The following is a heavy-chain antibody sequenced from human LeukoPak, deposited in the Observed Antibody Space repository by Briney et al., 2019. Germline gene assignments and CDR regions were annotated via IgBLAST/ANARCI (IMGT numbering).Heavy chain of an antibody. CDR1: GGSFSGYY. V-gene: IGHV4-34*01. J-gene: IGHJ6*03. CDR3: ARATANVGYYYYYMDD. CDR2: INHSGST. Sequence: SETLSLTCAVYGGSFSGYYWSWIRQPPGKGLEWIGEINHSGSTNYNPSLKSRVTISVDTSKNQFSLKLSSVTAADTAVYYCARATANVGYYYYYMDDWGKGTTVTVSS.